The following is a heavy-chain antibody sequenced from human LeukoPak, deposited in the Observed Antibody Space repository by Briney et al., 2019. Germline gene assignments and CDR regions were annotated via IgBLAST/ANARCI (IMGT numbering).Heavy chain of an antibody. Sequence: AASVKVSCKASGYTFTSYDINWVRQATGQGLEWMGWMNPNSGNTGYAQRFQGRVTITRNTSISTAYMELSSLRSEDTAVYYCARGDSWYNYYYYMDVWGKGTTVTVSS. V-gene: IGHV1-8*03. CDR3: ARGDSWYNYYYYMDV. CDR2: MNPNSGNT. D-gene: IGHD6-13*01. CDR1: GYTFTSYD. J-gene: IGHJ6*03.